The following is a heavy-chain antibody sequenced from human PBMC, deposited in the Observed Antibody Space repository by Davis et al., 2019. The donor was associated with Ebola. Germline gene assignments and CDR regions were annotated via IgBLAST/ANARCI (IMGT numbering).Heavy chain of an antibody. D-gene: IGHD6-13*01. CDR3: ARDISSIAAAGFYYYYGMDV. V-gene: IGHV4-59*01. J-gene: IGHJ6*02. CDR2: IYYSGST. CDR1: GDSISYYY. Sequence: SETLSLTCTVSGDSISYYYWSWIRQPPGRGLEWIGYIYYSGSTNYNPSLKSRVTISVDTSKNQFSLKLSSVTAADTAVYYCARDISSIAAAGFYYYYGMDVWGQGTTVTVSS.